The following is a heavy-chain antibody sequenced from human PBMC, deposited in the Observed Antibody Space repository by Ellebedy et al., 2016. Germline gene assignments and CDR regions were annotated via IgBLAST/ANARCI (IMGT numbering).Heavy chain of an antibody. D-gene: IGHD5-18*01. CDR2: ISWNSGSI. J-gene: IGHJ4*02. Sequence: SLKISCAASGFTFDDYAMHWVRQAPGKGLEWVSGISWNSGSIGYADSVKGRFTISRDNAKNSLYLQMNSLRAEDTALYYCAKDETAMVTFFDYWGQGTLVTVSS. CDR3: AKDETAMVTFFDY. V-gene: IGHV3-9*01. CDR1: GFTFDDYA.